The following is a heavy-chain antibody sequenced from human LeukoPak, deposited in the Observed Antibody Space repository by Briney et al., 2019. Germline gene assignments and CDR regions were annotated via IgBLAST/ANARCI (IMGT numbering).Heavy chain of an antibody. CDR3: ARGYCSSTSCYLEVWFDP. Sequence: SVKVSCKASGGTFSSYAISWVRQAPGQGLEWMGGIIPIFGTANYAQKFQGRVTITADESTSTAYMELSSLRSGDTAVYYCARGYCSSTSCYLEVWFDPWGQGTLVTVSS. J-gene: IGHJ5*02. CDR2: IIPIFGTA. CDR1: GGTFSSYA. D-gene: IGHD2-2*01. V-gene: IGHV1-69*13.